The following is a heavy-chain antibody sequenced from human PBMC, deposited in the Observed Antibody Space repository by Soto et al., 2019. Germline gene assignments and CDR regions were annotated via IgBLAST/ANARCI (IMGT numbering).Heavy chain of an antibody. CDR1: GGSISSSNW. CDR3: ARVIVVVVAATPDSWFAP. V-gene: IGHV4-4*02. CDR2: IYHSGST. J-gene: IGHJ5*02. Sequence: QVQLQESGPGLVKPSGTLSLTCAVSGGSISSSNWWSWVRQPPGKGLGWIGEIYHSGSTNYNPSLKSRVTISVDKSKNQFSLKLGSVTAADTAVYYCARVIVVVVAATPDSWFAPWGQGTLVTVSS. D-gene: IGHD2-15*01.